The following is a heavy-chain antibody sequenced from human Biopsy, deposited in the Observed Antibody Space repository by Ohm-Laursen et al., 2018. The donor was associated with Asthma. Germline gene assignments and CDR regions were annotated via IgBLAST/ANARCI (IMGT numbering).Heavy chain of an antibody. D-gene: IGHD2-21*02. CDR1: GDSIDSGDYS. J-gene: IGHJ4*02. V-gene: IGHV4-30-2*06. CDR3: ARGWNCGGDCYSLDY. CDR2: IYRNGDT. Sequence: SDTLSLTCGVSGDSIDSGDYSWTWIRQSPGVGLEWIGYIYRNGDTYYNPTLKNRVTISIDSSKNQFSLRLRSVTAADTAVYYCARGWNCGGDCYSLDYWGQGTLVTVSS.